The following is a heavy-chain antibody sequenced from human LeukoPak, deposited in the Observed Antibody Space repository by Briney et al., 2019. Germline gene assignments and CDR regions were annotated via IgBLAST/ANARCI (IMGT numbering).Heavy chain of an antibody. CDR2: ISYDGSNK. V-gene: IGHV3-30*04. CDR3: ARGYSGYGSWFDP. Sequence: GGSLRLSCAASGFTFSSYVMHWVRQAPGKGLEWVAVISYDGSNKYYADSVKGRFTISRDNSKNTLYLQMNSLRAEVTAVYYCARGYSGYGSWFDPWGQGTLVSVSS. J-gene: IGHJ5*02. CDR1: GFTFSSYV. D-gene: IGHD5-12*01.